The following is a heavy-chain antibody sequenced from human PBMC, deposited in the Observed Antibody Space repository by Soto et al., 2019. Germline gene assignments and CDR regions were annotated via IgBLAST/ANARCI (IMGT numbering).Heavy chain of an antibody. CDR3: AIGGGQIYYKGLDV. J-gene: IGHJ6*02. CDR2: ISGTGDTK. V-gene: IGHV3-11*01. CDR1: VLFFSDYY. D-gene: IGHD3-10*01. Sequence: SLRLSCSASVLFFSDYYFSWSRQAPGKGLECVAYISGTGDTKYYADSVKGRFTISRDNTKNSLYLQVNSLRAEDAAVYYRAIGGGQIYYKGLDVWGQGTTVTVSS.